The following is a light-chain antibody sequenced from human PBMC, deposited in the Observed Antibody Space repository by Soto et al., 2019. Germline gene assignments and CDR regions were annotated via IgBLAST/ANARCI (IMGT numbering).Light chain of an antibody. V-gene: IGLV2-14*01. CDR1: RSDVGGYNY. Sequence: QSALTQPASVSGSPGQSITISCTGTRSDVGGYNYVSWYQHHPGKAPKLMMYEVSNRPSGVSNRFSGSKSGNTASLTISGLQAEDEADYYCSSYTSSSTLVFGGGTQLTVL. J-gene: IGLJ2*01. CDR2: EVS. CDR3: SSYTSSSTLV.